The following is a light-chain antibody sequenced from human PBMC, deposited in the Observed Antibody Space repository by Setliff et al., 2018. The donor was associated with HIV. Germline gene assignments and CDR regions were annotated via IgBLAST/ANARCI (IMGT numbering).Light chain of an antibody. CDR3: TSYTSSYTLV. Sequence: QSVLTQPASVSGSPGQSITISCTGTSSDVGGYNYVSLYQQHPGKAPKVMIYEVSNRPSGVSNRCSGSKSGNTASLTISGLQAEDEADYHCTSYTSSYTLVVGTGTKGTV. V-gene: IGLV2-14*01. J-gene: IGLJ1*01. CDR2: EVS. CDR1: SSDVGGYNY.